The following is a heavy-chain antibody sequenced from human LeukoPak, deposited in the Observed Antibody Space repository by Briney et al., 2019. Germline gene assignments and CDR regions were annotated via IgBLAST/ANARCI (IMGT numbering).Heavy chain of an antibody. J-gene: IGHJ4*02. D-gene: IGHD1-26*01. V-gene: IGHV4-59*01. Sequence: SETLSLTCTVSGGSISSYYWSWIRQPPGKGLEWIGYIYYSGSSNYNPSLKSRVTISVDTSKNQFSLKLSSVTAADTAVYYCARAGSGSYLGECFDYWGQGTLVTVSS. CDR1: GGSISSYY. CDR2: IYYSGSS. CDR3: ARAGSGSYLGECFDY.